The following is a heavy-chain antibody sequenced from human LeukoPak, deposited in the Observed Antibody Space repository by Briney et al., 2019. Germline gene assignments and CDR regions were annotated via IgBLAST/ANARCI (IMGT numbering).Heavy chain of an antibody. CDR3: AKDALYCSGGSCLHGY. V-gene: IGHV3-23*01. CDR2: ISGSGGST. CDR1: GFTFSSYA. Sequence: PGGSLRLSCAASGFTFSSYAMSWVRQAPGKGLEWVSAISGSGGSTYYADSVKGRFTISRDNSKNTLYLQMNSLRAEDTAVYYCAKDALYCSGGSCLHGYWGQGTLVTVSS. D-gene: IGHD2-15*01. J-gene: IGHJ4*02.